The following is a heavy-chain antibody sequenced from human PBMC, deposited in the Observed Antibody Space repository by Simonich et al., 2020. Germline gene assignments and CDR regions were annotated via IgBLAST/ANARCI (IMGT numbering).Heavy chain of an antibody. V-gene: IGHV3-21*01. CDR2: VSSSSSYR. Sequence: EVQLVESGGGLVKPGGSLRLSCAASGFTFSSYSMNWVRQAPGKGLEWGSAVSSSSSYRDNADSVKGRFTISRDNAKNSLYLQMNSLRAEDTAVYYCARDVDTAMVFDYWGQGTLVTVSS. D-gene: IGHD5-18*01. CDR1: GFTFSSYS. CDR3: ARDVDTAMVFDY. J-gene: IGHJ4*02.